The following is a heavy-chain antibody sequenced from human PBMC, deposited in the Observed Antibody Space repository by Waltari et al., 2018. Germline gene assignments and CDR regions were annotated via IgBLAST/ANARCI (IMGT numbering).Heavy chain of an antibody. CDR3: AISGSLYYFDY. D-gene: IGHD1-26*01. CDR1: VGTFSSDA. J-gene: IGHJ4*02. Sequence: QLQLVQSGAAVKQPGSSVKVSCKASVGTFSSDAISWVRQAPGQGLEWMGGIIPIFGTANYAQKFQGRVTITADESTSTAYMELSSLRSEDTAVYYCAISGSLYYFDYWGQGTLVTVSS. CDR2: IIPIFGTA. V-gene: IGHV1-69*12.